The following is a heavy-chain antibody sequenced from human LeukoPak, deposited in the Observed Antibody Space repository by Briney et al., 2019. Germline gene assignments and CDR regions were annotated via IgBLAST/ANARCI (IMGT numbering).Heavy chain of an antibody. V-gene: IGHV4-59*01. Sequence: SETLSLTCTVSGGSISSYYWSWIRRPPGKGLEWIGYIYYSGSTNYNPSLKSRVTISVDTSKNQFSLKLSSVTAADTAVYYCARDTAVADPLGAFDIWGQGTMVTVSS. CDR2: IYYSGST. CDR3: ARDTAVADPLGAFDI. J-gene: IGHJ3*02. CDR1: GGSISSYY. D-gene: IGHD6-19*01.